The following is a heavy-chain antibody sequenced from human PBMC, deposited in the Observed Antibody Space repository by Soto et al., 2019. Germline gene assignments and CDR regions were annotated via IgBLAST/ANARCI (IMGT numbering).Heavy chain of an antibody. D-gene: IGHD3-16*02. J-gene: IGHJ4*02. V-gene: IGHV3-23*01. CDR1: GFTFSSYA. CDR2: ISGSGGST. CDR3: AKKIRESIKVHYDYIWGSYRWYFDY. Sequence: EVQLLESGGGLVQPGGSLRLSCAASGFTFSSYAMSWVRQAPGKGLEWVSAISGSGGSTYYADSVKGRFTISRDNSKNTLYLQMNSLRAEDTAVYYCAKKIRESIKVHYDYIWGSYRWYFDYWGQGTLVTVSS.